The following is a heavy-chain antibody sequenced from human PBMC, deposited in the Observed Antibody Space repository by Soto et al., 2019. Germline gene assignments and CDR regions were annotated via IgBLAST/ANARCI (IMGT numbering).Heavy chain of an antibody. Sequence: GEALKSSGKASLYIFTSYSNSWVRQMPGKGLEWMGRIDPSDSYTNYSPSFQGHVTISADKSISTAYLQWSSLKASDTAMYYCARHRYGSGKTYGMDVWCQGTTVTVSS. J-gene: IGHJ6*02. CDR1: LYIFTSYS. CDR3: ARHRYGSGKTYGMDV. CDR2: IDPSDSYT. V-gene: IGHV5-10-1*01. D-gene: IGHD3-10*01.